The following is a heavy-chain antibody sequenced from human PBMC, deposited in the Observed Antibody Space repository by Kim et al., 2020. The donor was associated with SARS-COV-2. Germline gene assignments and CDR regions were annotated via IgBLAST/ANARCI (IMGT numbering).Heavy chain of an antibody. J-gene: IGHJ3*02. Sequence: GGSLRLSCAASGFTFSSYGMHWVRQAPGKGLEWVAVIWYDGSNKYYADSVKGRFTISRDNSKNTLYLQMNSLRAEDTAVYYCARPQGYGDPLAAFDIWGQEAMVTVSS. CDR3: ARPQGYGDPLAAFDI. D-gene: IGHD4-17*01. CDR2: IWYDGSNK. CDR1: GFTFSSYG. V-gene: IGHV3-33*01.